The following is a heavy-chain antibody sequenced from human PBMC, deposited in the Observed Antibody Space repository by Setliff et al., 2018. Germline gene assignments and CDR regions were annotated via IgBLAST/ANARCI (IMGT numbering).Heavy chain of an antibody. J-gene: IGHJ4*02. CDR2: ISSSGSTI. CDR3: ARDSGLATDY. V-gene: IGHV3-11*01. D-gene: IGHD6-19*01. CDR1: GFTFRDYS. Sequence: SLKISCATSGFTFRDYSLTWIRQAPGKGLEWVSYISSSGSTIYYADSVKGRFTISRDNAKNSLYLQMNSLRVEDTAVYYCARDSGLATDYWGQGTLVTVSS.